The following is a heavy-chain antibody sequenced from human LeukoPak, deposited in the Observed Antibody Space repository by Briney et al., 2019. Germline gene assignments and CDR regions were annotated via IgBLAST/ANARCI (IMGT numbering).Heavy chain of an antibody. D-gene: IGHD3-22*01. CDR2: ISGSGGST. V-gene: IGHV3-23*01. J-gene: IGHJ4*02. Sequence: GGSLRLSCVASGLTFSSYAMSWVRQAPGKGLEWVSAISGSGGSTYYADSVKGRFTISRDNSKNTLYLQMNSLRAEDTAVYYCAKNLYYYDSSAIAGYFDYWGQGTLVTVSS. CDR1: GLTFSSYA. CDR3: AKNLYYYDSSAIAGYFDY.